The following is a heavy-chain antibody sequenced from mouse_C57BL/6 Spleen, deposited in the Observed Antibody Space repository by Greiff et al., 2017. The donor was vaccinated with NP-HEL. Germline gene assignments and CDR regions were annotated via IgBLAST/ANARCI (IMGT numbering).Heavy chain of an antibody. J-gene: IGHJ3*01. CDR3: AIGGNNYYGSSYIFAY. D-gene: IGHD1-1*01. Sequence: VQLQQSGPGLVQPSQSLSITCTVSGFSLTSYGVHWVRQSPGKGLEWLGVIWSGGSTDYNAAFISRLSISKDNSKSQVFFKMNSLQADDTAIYYCAIGGNNYYGSSYIFAYWGQGTLVTVSA. CDR2: IWSGGST. CDR1: GFSLTSYG. V-gene: IGHV2-2*01.